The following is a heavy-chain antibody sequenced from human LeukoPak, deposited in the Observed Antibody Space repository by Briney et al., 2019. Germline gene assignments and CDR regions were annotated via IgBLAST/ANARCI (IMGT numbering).Heavy chain of an antibody. J-gene: IGHJ4*02. CDR3: AKDLKPDGKWEIDS. Sequence: PGESLRLSRAAAGFALSTFTMNCVRQAPERGVRRVAGMTGSTNWIDYADSVKGRFRISRDNSKYMVYLQIGSLRVEDTAVYYWAKDLKPDGKWEIDSWGQGTLVSVSS. CDR2: MTGSTNWI. CDR1: GFALSTFT. V-gene: IGHV3-23*01. D-gene: IGHD1-26*01.